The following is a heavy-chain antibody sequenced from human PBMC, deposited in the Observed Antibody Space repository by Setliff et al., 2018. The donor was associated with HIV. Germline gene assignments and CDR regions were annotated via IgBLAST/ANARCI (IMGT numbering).Heavy chain of an antibody. Sequence: GGSLRLSCAASGLTDTYNYMSWVRQAPGKGLEWVSVIYAGGSTYYADSVKGRFTISRDNSKNTLYLQMNSLRAEDTAVYYCARVSNNWNYGPIDYWGQGTLVTVSS. CDR2: IYAGGST. V-gene: IGHV3-53*05. D-gene: IGHD1-7*01. CDR1: GLTDTYNY. J-gene: IGHJ4*02. CDR3: ARVSNNWNYGPIDY.